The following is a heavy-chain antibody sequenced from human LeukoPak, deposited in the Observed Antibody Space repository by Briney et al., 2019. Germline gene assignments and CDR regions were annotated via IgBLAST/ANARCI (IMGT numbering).Heavy chain of an antibody. CDR1: GFTFSSYA. Sequence: PGRSLRLSCAASGFTFSSYAMHWVRQAPGKGLERVAAISGSGGGTYYADSVKGRFTISRDNSKNTLYLQMNSLRAEDTAVYYCVKDAGSAGRPSYFDSWGQGTLVTVSS. CDR2: ISGSGGGT. V-gene: IGHV3-23*01. CDR3: VKDAGSAGRPSYFDS. D-gene: IGHD5-12*01. J-gene: IGHJ4*02.